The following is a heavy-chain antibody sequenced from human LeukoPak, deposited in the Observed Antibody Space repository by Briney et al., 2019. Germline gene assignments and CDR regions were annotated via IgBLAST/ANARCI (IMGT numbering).Heavy chain of an antibody. CDR3: ARPGTSWSFDY. CDR2: ISSSSTST. J-gene: IGHJ4*02. D-gene: IGHD6-13*01. Sequence: GGSLRLSCAASGFTFSDYYMSWIRQAPGKGLEWVSYISSSSTSTKYADSVKGRFTISRDNAQNSLDLQMNSLRAEDTAVYYCARPGTSWSFDYWGQGSLVTVSS. V-gene: IGHV3-11*03. CDR1: GFTFSDYY.